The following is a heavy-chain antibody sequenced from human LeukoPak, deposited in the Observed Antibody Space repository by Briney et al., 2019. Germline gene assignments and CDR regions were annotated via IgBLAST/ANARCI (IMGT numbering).Heavy chain of an antibody. J-gene: IGHJ6*02. CDR2: ISTSGSNI. CDR3: AREGSSDGYNYDYYATDV. V-gene: IGHV3-11*01. CDR1: GFTFSDYY. D-gene: IGHD5-24*01. Sequence: PGGSLRLSCAASGFTFSDYYMSWTRQAPGKGLEWLSYISTSGSNICYGDSVKGRFTISRDNAKNSLYVQMNSLRADDTAVYYCAREGSSDGYNYDYYATDVWGQGTTVTVSS.